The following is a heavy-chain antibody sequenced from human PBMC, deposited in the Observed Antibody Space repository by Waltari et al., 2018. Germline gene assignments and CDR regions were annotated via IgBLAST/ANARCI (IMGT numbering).Heavy chain of an antibody. CDR1: GFTFSSYW. V-gene: IGHV3-7*01. Sequence: EVQLVESGGGLVQPGGSLRLSCAASGFTFSSYWMSWVRQAPGTGLEWVANIKQDGSEKYYVDSVKGRFTISRDNAKNSLYLQMNSLRAEDTAVYYCARDRDCSSTSCYFLYYYGMDVWGQGTTVTVSS. D-gene: IGHD2-2*01. CDR3: ARDRDCSSTSCYFLYYYGMDV. CDR2: IKQDGSEK. J-gene: IGHJ6*02.